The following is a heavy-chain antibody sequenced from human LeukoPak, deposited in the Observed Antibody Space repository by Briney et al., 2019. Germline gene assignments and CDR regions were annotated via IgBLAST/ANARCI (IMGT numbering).Heavy chain of an antibody. CDR1: GGSFSGYY. CDR3: ARDMGIVATITGLGY. D-gene: IGHD5-12*01. J-gene: IGHJ4*02. Sequence: SETLSLTCAVYGGSFSGYYWSWIRQPPGKGLEWIGEINHSGSTNYNPSLKSRVTISVDTSKNQFSLKLSSVTAADTAVYYCARDMGIVATITGLGYWGQGTLVTVSS. CDR2: INHSGST. V-gene: IGHV4-34*01.